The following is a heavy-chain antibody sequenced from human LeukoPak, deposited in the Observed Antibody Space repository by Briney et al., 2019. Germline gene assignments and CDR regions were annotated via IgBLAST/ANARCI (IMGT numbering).Heavy chain of an antibody. J-gene: IGHJ4*02. D-gene: IGHD3-22*01. Sequence: GGSLRLSCAASGFTFDDHGMSWVRQAPGKGLEWVSGINWNGGSTGYADSVKGRFTISRDNAKNSLYLQMNTLIAEDTALYYCARASGSGYYFYLDYWGQGTLVTVSS. CDR1: GFTFDDHG. V-gene: IGHV3-20*04. CDR3: ARASGSGYYFYLDY. CDR2: INWNGGST.